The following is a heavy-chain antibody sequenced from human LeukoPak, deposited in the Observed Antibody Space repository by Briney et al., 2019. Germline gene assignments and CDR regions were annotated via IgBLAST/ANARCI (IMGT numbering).Heavy chain of an antibody. CDR2: IYYSGST. Sequence: SETLSLTCTVSGGSISGSSYYWGWIRQPPGKGLEWIGSIYYSGSTYYNPSLKSRVTISVDTSKNQFSLKLSSVTAADTAVYYCARLRITMIVVVTYYVGRFDIWGQGTMVTVSS. CDR1: GGSISGSSYY. V-gene: IGHV4-39*01. J-gene: IGHJ3*02. CDR3: ARLRITMIVVVTYYVGRFDI. D-gene: IGHD3-22*01.